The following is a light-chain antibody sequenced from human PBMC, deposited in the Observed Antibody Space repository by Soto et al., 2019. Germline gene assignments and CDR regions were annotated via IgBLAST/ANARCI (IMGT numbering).Light chain of an antibody. CDR1: QGISTL. CDR3: QQFHSYPIT. Sequence: DIQMTQSPSSLSASVGDTATITCRASQGISTLLAWYQQKPGKAPKSLFYFASSLQSGVPSRFTGSGSGIDFTLTISSLQPEDFATYYCQQFHSYPITFGQGTRLDIK. V-gene: IGKV1D-16*01. CDR2: FAS. J-gene: IGKJ5*01.